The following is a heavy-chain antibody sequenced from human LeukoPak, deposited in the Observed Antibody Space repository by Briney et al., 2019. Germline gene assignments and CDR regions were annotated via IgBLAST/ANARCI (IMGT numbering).Heavy chain of an antibody. CDR1: GYTFSSYD. J-gene: IGHJ4*02. V-gene: IGHV1-18*01. Sequence: ASVKVSCKASGYTFSSYDISWVRQAPGQGLEWMGWISPHTGNTNYAQRLQGRVTMTTDTSTSTAYMELRSLRSDDTAVYYCARRDYYFDNWGQGTLVTVSS. CDR3: ARRDYYFDN. CDR2: ISPHTGNT.